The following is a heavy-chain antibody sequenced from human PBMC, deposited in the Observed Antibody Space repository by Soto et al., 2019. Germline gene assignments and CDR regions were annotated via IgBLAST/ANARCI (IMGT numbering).Heavy chain of an antibody. CDR3: AREYCSSTSCLNWFDP. CDR2: LSGSGGTT. D-gene: IGHD2-2*01. CDR1: GFTFSSYA. Sequence: SLRLSCAASGFTFSSYAMSWVRQTPGKGLEWVSTLSGSGGTTYYADSVKGQFTISRDNSKSTLYLQMNGLRAEDTAVYYCAREYCSSTSCLNWFDPWGQGTLVTV. V-gene: IGHV3-23*01. J-gene: IGHJ5*02.